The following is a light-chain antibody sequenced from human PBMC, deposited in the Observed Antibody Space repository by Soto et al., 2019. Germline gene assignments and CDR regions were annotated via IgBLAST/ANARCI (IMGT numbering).Light chain of an antibody. J-gene: IGKJ3*01. V-gene: IGKV1-33*01. CDR3: QQYVNLPPL. CDR2: DAS. Sequence: DIQMTQYPSSLSASVGDRVTITCQASQDISNYLNWYQQKPGKAPKLLIYDASNLETGVPSRFSGSGSGTDFTFTISSLQPEDIATYYCQQYVNLPPLFGPGTKVDIK. CDR1: QDISNY.